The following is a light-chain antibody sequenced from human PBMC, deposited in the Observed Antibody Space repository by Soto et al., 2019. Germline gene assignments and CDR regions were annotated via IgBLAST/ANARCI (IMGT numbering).Light chain of an antibody. J-gene: IGLJ1*01. V-gene: IGLV2-11*01. Sequence: HSVLTQALYGAGAPRQAGPILFTGNNIDVGRYNYVSWYQHHPGKAPKLMIYDVSTRPSGVPDRFSGSKSGTTASLTISGLQAEDEADYYCCSYAGSPYVFGTGTKVTVL. CDR1: NIDVGRYNY. CDR2: DVS. CDR3: CSYAGSPYV.